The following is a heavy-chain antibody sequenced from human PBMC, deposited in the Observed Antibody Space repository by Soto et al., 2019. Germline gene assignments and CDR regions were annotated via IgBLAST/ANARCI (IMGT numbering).Heavy chain of an antibody. CDR3: ARSDPGYAYGLNV. V-gene: IGHV3-53*01. CDR2: LYSGGRI. Sequence: LRLSCAASGFTVSDNYITWVRQAPGRGLEWVSLLYSGGRIYYADSVKGRFTISRDTSKKTLYLQMNSLRTEDTAVYYCARSDPGYAYGLNVWGQGTTVTVSS. J-gene: IGHJ6*02. D-gene: IGHD5-18*01. CDR1: GFTVSDNY.